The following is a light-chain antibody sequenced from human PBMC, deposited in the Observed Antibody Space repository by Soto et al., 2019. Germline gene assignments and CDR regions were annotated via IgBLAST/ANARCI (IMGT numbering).Light chain of an antibody. V-gene: IGKV3-15*01. CDR2: GAT. CDR1: QSVSIL. Sequence: EVMMTLSLAALSLSTGERATVSCRASQSVSILLAWYQQKPGQAPRLLIHGATTRATGIPARFSGSGSGTEFTLTISCLQSEDVVGYCSPLSKYRPSPFGQG. CDR3: PLSKYRPSP. J-gene: IGKJ5*01.